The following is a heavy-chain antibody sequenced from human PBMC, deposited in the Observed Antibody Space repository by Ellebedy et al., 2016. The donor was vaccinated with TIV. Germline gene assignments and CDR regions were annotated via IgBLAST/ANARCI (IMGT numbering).Heavy chain of an antibody. D-gene: IGHD3-16*02. CDR1: GDSISNSHYY. Sequence: MPSETLSLTCTVSGDSISNSHYYWGWIRQPPGKGLAWIGNVFYSGNTYYNPSLKSRVTISVDTSKNQFSLKLRSVTAADTAVYYCARDYDYVWGSYRPFDYWGQGTLVTVSS. CDR2: VFYSGNT. CDR3: ARDYDYVWGSYRPFDY. J-gene: IGHJ4*02. V-gene: IGHV4-39*02.